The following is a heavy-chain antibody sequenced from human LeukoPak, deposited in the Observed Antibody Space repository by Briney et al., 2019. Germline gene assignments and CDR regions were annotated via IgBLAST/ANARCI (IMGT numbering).Heavy chain of an antibody. J-gene: IGHJ4*02. CDR2: ISGSGGST. CDR1: GFTFSSYA. Sequence: GGSLRLTCAASGFTFSSYAMSWVRQAPGKGLEWVSAISGSGGSTYYADSVKGRFTISRDNSKNTLYLQMNSLRAEDTAVYYCANTPVRGTVTHFDYWGQGTLVTVSS. V-gene: IGHV3-23*01. CDR3: ANTPVRGTVTHFDY. D-gene: IGHD4-17*01.